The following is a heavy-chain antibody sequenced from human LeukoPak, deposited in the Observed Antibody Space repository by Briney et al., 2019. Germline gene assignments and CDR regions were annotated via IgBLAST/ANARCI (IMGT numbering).Heavy chain of an antibody. D-gene: IGHD6-13*01. CDR1: GFTFSSYA. CDR3: AKAHLSAAAGMGAFDP. V-gene: IGHV3-23*01. CDR2: ISGSGGST. J-gene: IGHJ5*02. Sequence: GGSLRLSWAAYGFTFSSYAMSWVRQAPGKGLEWVSAISGSGGSTYYADPVKGRFTISRDNSKNTLYLQMNSLRAEDTAVYYCAKAHLSAAAGMGAFDPWGQGTLVTVSS.